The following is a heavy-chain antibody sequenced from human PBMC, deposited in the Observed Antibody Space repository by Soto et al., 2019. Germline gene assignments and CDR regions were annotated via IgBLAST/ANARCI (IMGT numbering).Heavy chain of an antibody. CDR3: ARLAANYFDY. CDR1: GGSISSYY. V-gene: IGHV4-59*01. D-gene: IGHD6-19*01. J-gene: IGHJ4*02. CDR2: IYYSGST. Sequence: PSETLSLTCTVSGGSISSYYWSWIRQPPGKGLEWIGYIYYSGSTNYNPSLKSRVTISVDTSKNQFSLKLSSVTAADTAVYYCARLAANYFDYWGQGTLVTVSS.